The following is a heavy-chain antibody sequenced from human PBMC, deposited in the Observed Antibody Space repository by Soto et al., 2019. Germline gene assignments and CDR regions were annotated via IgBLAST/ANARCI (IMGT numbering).Heavy chain of an antibody. CDR2: TFYTSKWGY. CDR1: GDSVSGNGAA. V-gene: IGHV6-1*01. CDR3: ARDASADGYYFDY. D-gene: IGHD6-13*01. Sequence: SQTLSLTCAIFGDSVSGNGAAWNWIRQSPSRGLEWLGRTFYTSKWGYEYAESVRSRITINPDTSKNQFSLQLNSVTPEDTAVYYCARDASADGYYFDYWGQGTLVTVSS. J-gene: IGHJ4*02.